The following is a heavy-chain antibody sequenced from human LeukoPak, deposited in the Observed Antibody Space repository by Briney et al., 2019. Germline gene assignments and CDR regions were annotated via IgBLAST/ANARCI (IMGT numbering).Heavy chain of an antibody. CDR1: GYTFTSYY. J-gene: IGHJ5*02. D-gene: IGHD3-10*01. V-gene: IGHV1-46*01. CDR2: INPSSGST. CDR3: ARDRAYYYGSGSYYKYGNHWFDP. Sequence: GASVKVSCKASGYTFTSYYMHWVRQAPGQGLEWMGIINPSSGSTSYAQKFQGRVTMTRDTSTSTVYMELSSLRSEDTAVYYCARDRAYYYGSGSYYKYGNHWFDPWGQGTPVTVSS.